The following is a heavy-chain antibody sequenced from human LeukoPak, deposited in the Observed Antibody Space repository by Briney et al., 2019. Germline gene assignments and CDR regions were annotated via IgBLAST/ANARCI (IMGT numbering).Heavy chain of an antibody. Sequence: PGGSLGLSCTTSGFMFGDYGMNWVRQAPGKGLEWVAFIRTKAHGGTTEYAASVKGRFTISRDDSESIAYLQMNSLKTEDTAVYYCTRDRVAVAGTRSPGDNYFDYWGQGTLVTVSS. CDR3: TRDRVAVAGTRSPGDNYFDY. D-gene: IGHD6-19*01. J-gene: IGHJ4*02. CDR2: IRTKAHGGTT. V-gene: IGHV3-49*04. CDR1: GFMFGDYG.